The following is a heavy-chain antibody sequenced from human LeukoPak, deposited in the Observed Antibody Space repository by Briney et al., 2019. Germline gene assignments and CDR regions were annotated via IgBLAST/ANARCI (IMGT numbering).Heavy chain of an antibody. CDR1: GFTFSSYG. V-gene: IGHV3-33*06. D-gene: IGHD3-10*01. Sequence: PGGSLRLSCAASGFTFSSYGMHWVRQAPGKGLEWVAVIWYDGSNKYYADSVKGRFTISGDNSKNTLYLQMNSLRAEDTAVYYCAKNGAQSITMVRGVIYYYYYYYMDVWGKGTTVTVSS. J-gene: IGHJ6*03. CDR2: IWYDGSNK. CDR3: AKNGAQSITMVRGVIYYYYYYYMDV.